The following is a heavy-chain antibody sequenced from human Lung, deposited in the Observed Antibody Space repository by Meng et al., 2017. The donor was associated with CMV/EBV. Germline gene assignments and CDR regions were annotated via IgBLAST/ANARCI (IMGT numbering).Heavy chain of an antibody. J-gene: IGHJ1*01. V-gene: IGHV4-4*02. Sequence: QVQLRDSGPALVKPSGTRSLTCAVSGDSITNHNWWAWVRQPPGKGLEWIGEIPHRGSSAYNPSLKSRVSMSIDKSKNQFSLKLTSVTAADTAVYHCLRRSGGSVWGQGTLVTVSS. CDR3: LRRSGGSV. CDR1: GDSITNHNW. D-gene: IGHD3-10*01. CDR2: IPHRGSS.